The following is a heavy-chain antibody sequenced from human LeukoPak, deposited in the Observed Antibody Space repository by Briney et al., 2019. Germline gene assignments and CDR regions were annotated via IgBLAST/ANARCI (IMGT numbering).Heavy chain of an antibody. V-gene: IGHV1-18*01. J-gene: IGHJ5*02. CDR3: ARFDCSSTSCHELLPPDP. CDR1: GYTFTSYG. Sequence: EASVKVSCKASGYTFTSYGISWVRQAPGQGLEWMGWISAYNGNTNYAQKLQGRVTMTTDTSTSTAYMELRSLRSDDTAVYYCARFDCSSTSCHELLPPDPWGQGTLVTVSS. D-gene: IGHD2-2*01. CDR2: ISAYNGNT.